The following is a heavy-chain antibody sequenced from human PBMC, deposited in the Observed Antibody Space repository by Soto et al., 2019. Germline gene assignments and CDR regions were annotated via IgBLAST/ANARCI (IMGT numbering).Heavy chain of an antibody. J-gene: IGHJ6*02. CDR1: GYTFTGYY. CDR2: INPNSGGT. V-gene: IGHV1-2*02. Sequence: ASVKVSCKASGYTFTGYYMHWVRQAPGQGLEWMGWINPNSGGTNFAQKLQGRVTMTTDTSTSTAYMELRSLRSDDTAVYYCARDTQYSCYGMDVWGQGTTVTVSS. CDR3: ARDTQYSCYGMDV.